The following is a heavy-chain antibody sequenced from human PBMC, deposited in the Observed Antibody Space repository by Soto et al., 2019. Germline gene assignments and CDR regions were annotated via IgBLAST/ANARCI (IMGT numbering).Heavy chain of an antibody. D-gene: IGHD3-10*01. CDR1: GYFFTSHY. V-gene: IGHV1-2*06. CDR2: INPNNGDT. Sequence: GASVKVSCKPSGYFFTSHYIHWVRLAPGRGLEWMGRINPNNGDTNSPQKFQGRVTMTSDTSISTAYMEMSGLRSDDTALYYCAREITYGGGSFSLGLWGQGTLVTVSS. J-gene: IGHJ4*02. CDR3: AREITYGGGSFSLGL.